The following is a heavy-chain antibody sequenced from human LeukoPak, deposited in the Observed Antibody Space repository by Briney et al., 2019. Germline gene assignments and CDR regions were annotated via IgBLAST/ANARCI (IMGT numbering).Heavy chain of an antibody. CDR1: GFTVSSDY. CDR2: IYSGGST. D-gene: IGHD2-21*01. V-gene: IGHV3-53*01. CDR3: ASVIGAGYYYGMDV. J-gene: IGHJ6*02. Sequence: PGWSLRLSCAASGFTVSSDYMSWARQAPGKGLEWASVIYSGGSTYYADSVKGRFTISRDNSKNTLYLQMNSLRAEDTAVYYCASVIGAGYYYGMDVWGQGTTVTVSS.